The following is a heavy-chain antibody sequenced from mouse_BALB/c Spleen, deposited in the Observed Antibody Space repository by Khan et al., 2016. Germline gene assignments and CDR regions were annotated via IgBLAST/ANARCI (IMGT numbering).Heavy chain of an antibody. J-gene: IGHJ1*01. CDR3: ARNSAYFDV. CDR2: LHFSGTT. CDR1: GYSITTFYN. D-gene: IGHD2-1*01. V-gene: IGHV3-1*02. Sequence: VQLKQSGPDLVRPSQSLSLTCTVTGYSITTFYNWHWIRQFPGNKLEWMGSLHFSGTTNYNPSLKSRFSIIRDTSKNQFFLQLKSVTTEDTDTYYCARNSAYFDVWGAGTTVTVSS.